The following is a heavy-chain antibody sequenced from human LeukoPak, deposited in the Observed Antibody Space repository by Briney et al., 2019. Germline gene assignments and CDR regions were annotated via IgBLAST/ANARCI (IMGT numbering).Heavy chain of an antibody. CDR2: ISYDGGHT. Sequence: GKSLRLSCAASGFSFRKYAMHWVRQAPGKGLEWVADISYDGGHTDYIASVKGRFTVSRDNSKNMLFLQMSSLRPEDAAVYFCATESSLTRWGQGTLVTVSS. CDR1: GFSFRKYA. CDR3: ATESSLTR. J-gene: IGHJ4*02. D-gene: IGHD4-11*01. V-gene: IGHV3-30*04.